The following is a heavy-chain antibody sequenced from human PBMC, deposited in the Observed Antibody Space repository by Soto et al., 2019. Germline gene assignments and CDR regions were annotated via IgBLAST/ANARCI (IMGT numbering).Heavy chain of an antibody. CDR2: INPNSGDT. Sequence: ASVRVSCKASGYTFTGYYIHWVRQAPGQGLEWMGWINPNSGDTNYAQKFQGRVTMTRDTSISTAYMELSRLRSDDTAVYYCARDYGSGSYYTGDLDYWGQGTLVTVSS. J-gene: IGHJ4*02. D-gene: IGHD3-10*01. V-gene: IGHV1-2*02. CDR1: GYTFTGYY. CDR3: ARDYGSGSYYTGDLDY.